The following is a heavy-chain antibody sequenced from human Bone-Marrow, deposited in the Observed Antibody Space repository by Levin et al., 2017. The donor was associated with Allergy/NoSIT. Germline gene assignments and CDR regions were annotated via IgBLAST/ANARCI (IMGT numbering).Heavy chain of an antibody. CDR2: INPKNGDT. D-gene: IGHD2-8*01. CDR3: GRGVRSFGP. CDR1: GYTFSDFY. Sequence: GASVKVSCKASGYTFSDFYIHWVRQAPGQGLEWMRRINPKNGDTVYAQKFQGSVTLTTDTSITTAYMELSSLRSDDTALYYCGRGVRSFGPWGQGTLVTVSS. J-gene: IGHJ5*02. V-gene: IGHV1-2*06.